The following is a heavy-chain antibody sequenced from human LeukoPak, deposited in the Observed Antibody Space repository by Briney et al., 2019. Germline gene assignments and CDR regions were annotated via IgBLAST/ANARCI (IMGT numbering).Heavy chain of an antibody. CDR1: GFTFSSYA. CDR2: ISYDGSNK. Sequence: GGSLRLSCAASGFTFSSYAMHWVRQAPGKGLEWVAVISYDGSNKYYADSVKGRFTISRDNSKNTLYPQMNSLRAEDTAVYYCARDPNYYGSGSYYIDYWGQGTLVTVSS. CDR3: ARDPNYYGSGSYYIDY. V-gene: IGHV3-30*04. J-gene: IGHJ4*02. D-gene: IGHD3-10*01.